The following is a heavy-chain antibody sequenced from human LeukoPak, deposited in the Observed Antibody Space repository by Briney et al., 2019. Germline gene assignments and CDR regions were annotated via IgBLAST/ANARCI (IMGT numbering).Heavy chain of an antibody. CDR2: IYSGGST. V-gene: IGHV3-66*01. D-gene: IGHD3-10*01. CDR3: ARAEWFGDHYYFDY. CDR1: GFTVSSNY. J-gene: IGHJ4*02. Sequence: GGSLRLSCAASGFTVSSNYMSWVRQAPGKGLEWVSVIYSGGSTYYADSVKGRFTISRDNSKNTLYLQMSSLRAEDTAVYYCARAEWFGDHYYFDYWGQGTLVTVSS.